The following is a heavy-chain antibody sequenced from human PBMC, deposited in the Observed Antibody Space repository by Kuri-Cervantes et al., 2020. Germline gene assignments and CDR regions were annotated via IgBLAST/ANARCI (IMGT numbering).Heavy chain of an antibody. D-gene: IGHD1-26*01. J-gene: IGHJ4*01. Sequence: GGSLRLSCAASGFTFSDYYMSWIRQAPGKGLEWVSYISSSGSTIYYADSVKGRFTVSRDNARNSLYLQMNSLRAEDTAVYYCAREGASYSGSHFDYWGHGTLVTVSS. CDR2: ISSSGSTI. CDR1: GFTFSDYY. CDR3: AREGASYSGSHFDY. V-gene: IGHV3-11*04.